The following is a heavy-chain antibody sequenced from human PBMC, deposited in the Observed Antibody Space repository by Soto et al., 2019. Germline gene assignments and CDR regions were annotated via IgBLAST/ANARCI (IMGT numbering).Heavy chain of an antibody. V-gene: IGHV5-51*01. CDR2: IYPGDSDT. J-gene: IGHJ5*02. Sequence: LEESLTISCKVSGYSFTSYWIVWVLQMPGKGLECMGIIYPGDSDTRYSPSFQGQVTISADKSISTAYLQWSSLKASDTAMYYCARLGGYCSGGSCYRRRYNWFDPWGQGTMVTVSS. CDR3: ARLGGYCSGGSCYRRRYNWFDP. CDR1: GYSFTSYW. D-gene: IGHD2-15*01.